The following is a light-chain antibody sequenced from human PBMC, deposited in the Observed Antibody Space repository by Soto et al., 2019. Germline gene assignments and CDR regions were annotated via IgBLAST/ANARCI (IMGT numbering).Light chain of an antibody. J-gene: IGLJ1*01. CDR3: CSYAGTYSYV. CDR1: SSNIGIDY. V-gene: IGLV1-51*01. CDR2: DDH. Sequence: QSVLTQPPSVSAAPGQKVTIACSGSSSNIGIDYVSWYQHIPGTAPKLLIYDDHHRPSGIPDRFSGSKSGTSATLDITGLQTGDEADYYCCSYAGTYSYVFGTGTKVTVL.